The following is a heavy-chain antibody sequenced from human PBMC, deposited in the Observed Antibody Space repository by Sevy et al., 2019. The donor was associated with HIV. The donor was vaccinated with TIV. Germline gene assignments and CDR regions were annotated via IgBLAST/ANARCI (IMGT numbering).Heavy chain of an antibody. CDR1: GFTFSTYS. CDR3: VRAFDI. J-gene: IGHJ3*02. V-gene: IGHV3-30*03. Sequence: GGSLRLSCAASGFTFSTYSIHWVRQAPGKGLEWVAIISYDGSNKDHADSVRGRFTISRDNSKNTLYLQMNSLRAEDTAVYYCVRAFDIWGQGTMVTVSS. CDR2: ISYDGSNK.